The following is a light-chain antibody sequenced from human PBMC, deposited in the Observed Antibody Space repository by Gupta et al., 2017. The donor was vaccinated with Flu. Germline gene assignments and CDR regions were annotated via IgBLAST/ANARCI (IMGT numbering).Light chain of an antibody. CDR2: QND. J-gene: IGLJ3*02. V-gene: IGLV3-1*01. Sequence: SYELTQPPSVSVSPGQTASITCSGDKLGDKSVSWYQQKPGQSPVLVLYQNDNRPSGIPERFSDSTSGNTGTLTITGTQAMDEADYYCQAWDSGTVFGGGTKLTVL. CDR1: KLGDKS. CDR3: QAWDSGTV.